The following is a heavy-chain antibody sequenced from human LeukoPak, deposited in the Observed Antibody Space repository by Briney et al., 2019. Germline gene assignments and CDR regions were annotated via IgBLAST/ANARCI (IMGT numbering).Heavy chain of an antibody. V-gene: IGHV3-30*02. J-gene: IGHJ4*02. CDR1: GFTFSSYG. D-gene: IGHD3-22*01. CDR2: IRYDGSNK. Sequence: GGSLRLSCAASGFTFSSYGMHWVRQAPGKGLEWVAFIRYDGSNKYYADSVKGRLTISRDNSKNTLYLQMNSLRAEDTAVYYCAREVYDSSGYRFDYWGQGTLVTVSS. CDR3: AREVYDSSGYRFDY.